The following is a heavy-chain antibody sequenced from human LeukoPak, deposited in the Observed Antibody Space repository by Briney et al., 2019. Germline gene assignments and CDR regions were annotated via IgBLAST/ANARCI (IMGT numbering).Heavy chain of an antibody. D-gene: IGHD3-22*01. CDR1: GGSISSSSYY. Sequence: SETLSLTCTVSGGSISSSSYYWGWIRQPPGKGLEWIGSIYYSGSTYYNPSLKSRVTISVDTSKNQFSLKLSSVTAADTAVYYCARTYYYDSSGYYSPDYWGQGTLVTVSS. V-gene: IGHV4-39*07. J-gene: IGHJ4*02. CDR3: ARTYYYDSSGYYSPDY. CDR2: IYYSGST.